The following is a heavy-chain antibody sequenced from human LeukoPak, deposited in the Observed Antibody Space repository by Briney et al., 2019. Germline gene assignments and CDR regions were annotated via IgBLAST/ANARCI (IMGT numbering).Heavy chain of an antibody. CDR2: INHSVST. D-gene: IGHD2-2*01. V-gene: IGHV4-34*01. Sequence: SQTLSLTCALYGASFSGYYWSWIRQPPGKGLEWIGEINHSVSTNYNPSLKSRVTISVDTSKNQFSLKLSSVTAADTAVYYCAIHWVGCSSTSCYAASDYWGQGTLVTVSS. CDR3: AIHWVGCSSTSCYAASDY. CDR1: GASFSGYY. J-gene: IGHJ4*02.